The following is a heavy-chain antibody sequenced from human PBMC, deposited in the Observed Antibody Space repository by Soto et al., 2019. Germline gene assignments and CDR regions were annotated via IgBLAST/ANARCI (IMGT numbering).Heavy chain of an antibody. J-gene: IGHJ4*02. CDR3: ASRNGYSYGYYFDH. CDR1: GGTFSSYG. Sequence: SVKVSCKASGGTFSSYGISWVRQAPGQGLEWMGRIIPFLGTTNYAQNFQDRLTVTADTSTNTAFMELSSLRAEDTAVYYCASRNGYSYGYYFDHWGQGALVTVSS. CDR2: IIPFLGTT. D-gene: IGHD5-18*01. V-gene: IGHV1-69*10.